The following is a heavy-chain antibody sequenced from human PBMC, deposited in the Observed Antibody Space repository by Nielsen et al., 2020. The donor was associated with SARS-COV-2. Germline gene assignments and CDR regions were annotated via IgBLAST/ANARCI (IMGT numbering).Heavy chain of an antibody. Sequence: GESLKISCAASGFTFSSYSMHWVRQASGKGLEWVGRIRSKANSYATAYAASVKGRFTISRNDSKNTAYLQMNSLKTEDTAVYYCTRRPIISMGMDVWGQGTTVTVSS. J-gene: IGHJ6*02. CDR3: TRRPIISMGMDV. V-gene: IGHV3-73*01. CDR1: GFTFSSYS. D-gene: IGHD2-21*01. CDR2: IRSKANSYAT.